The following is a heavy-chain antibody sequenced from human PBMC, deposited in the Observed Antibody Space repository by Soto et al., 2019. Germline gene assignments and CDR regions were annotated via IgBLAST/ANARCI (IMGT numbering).Heavy chain of an antibody. CDR2: IIPIFTTT. CDR3: AREVAADGTFREDVFDI. CDR1: GGTFSNHA. D-gene: IGHD6-13*01. Sequence: QVHLVQSGAVVKKPGSSVKVSCKASGGTFSNHAINWVRQAPGQGLEWMGRIIPIFTTTNYAQTFQGRVTITADESTITAYMELSSLKHDDTAVYYCAREVAADGTFREDVFDIWGQGTLVTVSS. J-gene: IGHJ3*02. V-gene: IGHV1-69*12.